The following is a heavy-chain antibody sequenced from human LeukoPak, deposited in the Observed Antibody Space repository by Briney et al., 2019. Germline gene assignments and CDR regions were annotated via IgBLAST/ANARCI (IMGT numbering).Heavy chain of an antibody. Sequence: SETLSLTCAVSGGSISSGGYSWSWIRQPPGKGLEWIGYIYHSGGTYYNPSLKSRVTISVDRSKNQFSLKLSSVTAADTAVDSPARVFYGGNFDYCGQGTLVTVSS. CDR1: GGSISSGGYS. CDR2: IYHSGGT. V-gene: IGHV4-30-2*01. J-gene: IGHJ4*02. CDR3: ARVFYGGNFDY. D-gene: IGHD4-17*01.